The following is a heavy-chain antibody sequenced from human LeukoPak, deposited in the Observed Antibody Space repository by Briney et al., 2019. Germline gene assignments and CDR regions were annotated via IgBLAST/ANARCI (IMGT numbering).Heavy chain of an antibody. V-gene: IGHV3-21*01. D-gene: IGHD3-3*01. CDR2: ITSSSSYI. CDR3: ARERTSTPEWFFSY. Sequence: GGSLRLSCAASGFTFSSYSMNWVRQAPGKGLEWVSSITSSSSYIYYADSVKGRFTISRDNAKNSLYLQMNSLRAEDTAVYYCARERTSTPEWFFSYWGQGTLVTVSS. J-gene: IGHJ4*02. CDR1: GFTFSSYS.